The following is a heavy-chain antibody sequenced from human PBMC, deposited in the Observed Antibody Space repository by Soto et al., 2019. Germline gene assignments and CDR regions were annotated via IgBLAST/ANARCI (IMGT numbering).Heavy chain of an antibody. J-gene: IGHJ5*02. CDR2: INHSGST. CDR1: GGSFSGYY. Sequence: SETLSLTCAVYGGSFSGYYWSWIRQPPGKGLEWIGEINHSGSTNYNPSLKSRVTISVDTSKNQFSLKLSSVTAADTAVYYCARGRRLLVRINWFDPWGQGTLVTVSS. V-gene: IGHV4-34*01. D-gene: IGHD2-15*01. CDR3: ARGRRLLVRINWFDP.